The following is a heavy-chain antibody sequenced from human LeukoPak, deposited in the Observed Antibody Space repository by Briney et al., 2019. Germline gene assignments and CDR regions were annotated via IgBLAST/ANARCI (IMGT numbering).Heavy chain of an antibody. CDR1: GYTLTELS. Sequence: GASVKVSCKVSGYTLTELSMHWLRQAPGKGLEWMGGFDPEDGETIYAQKFQGRVTMTEDTSTDTAYMELSSLRSEDTAVYYCATVRRYDILTGLGEFDYWGQGTLVTVSS. D-gene: IGHD3-9*01. CDR2: FDPEDGET. CDR3: ATVRRYDILTGLGEFDY. V-gene: IGHV1-24*01. J-gene: IGHJ4*02.